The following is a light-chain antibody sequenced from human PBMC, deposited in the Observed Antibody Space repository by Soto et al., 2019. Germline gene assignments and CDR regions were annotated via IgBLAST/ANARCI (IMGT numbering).Light chain of an antibody. V-gene: IGKV3-15*01. Sequence: EIVLTQSPATLSVSPGDRVTLSCRASQSVDINLAWYQQKAGQAPRLLVYGASTKATDMPGRFSGSGSGTDFTLTISRLEPEDFAVYYCQQYDSWTFGQGTKVDIK. CDR1: QSVDIN. J-gene: IGKJ1*01. CDR3: QQYDSWT. CDR2: GAS.